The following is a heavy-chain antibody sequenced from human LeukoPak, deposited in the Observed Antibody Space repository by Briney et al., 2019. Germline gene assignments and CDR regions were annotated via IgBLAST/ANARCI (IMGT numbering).Heavy chain of an antibody. Sequence: GGSLSLSCAASGFTFSNYWMSWVRQAPGKGLEWVANIKQDGSEKYYVDSVKGRFTISRDNAKNSQYLQMNSLRAEDTAVYYCARDAGGSWGFDYWGPGTLVTVSS. D-gene: IGHD3-10*01. J-gene: IGHJ4*02. CDR1: GFTFSNYW. CDR3: ARDAGGSWGFDY. CDR2: IKQDGSEK. V-gene: IGHV3-7*01.